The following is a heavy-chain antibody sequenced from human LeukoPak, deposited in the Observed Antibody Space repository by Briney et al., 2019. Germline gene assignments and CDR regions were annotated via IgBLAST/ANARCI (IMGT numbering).Heavy chain of an antibody. CDR3: AKDSQLLYYYYMDV. Sequence: GGSLRLSCAASGFTFDDHGMHWVRQAPGKGLEWVSGISWSSGIIGYADSVKGRFTISRDNSKNTLYLQMNSLRAEDTAVYYCAKDSQLLYYYYMDVWGKGTTVTVSS. CDR2: ISWSSGII. CDR1: GFTFDDHG. D-gene: IGHD2-2*01. V-gene: IGHV3-9*01. J-gene: IGHJ6*03.